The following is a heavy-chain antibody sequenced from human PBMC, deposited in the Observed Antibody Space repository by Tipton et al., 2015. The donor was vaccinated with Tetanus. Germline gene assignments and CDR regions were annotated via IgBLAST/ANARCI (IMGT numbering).Heavy chain of an antibody. CDR1: GYTFTNFW. V-gene: IGHV5-51*01. J-gene: IGHJ4*02. CDR3: SRLDYHILTGYFIDH. D-gene: IGHD3-9*01. Sequence: QLVQSGVEVKEPGESLKISCKGSGYTFTNFWIGWVRQMPGKGLEWMGIVYPPDSVATYSPAFQGQVTISADKSTSTPYLQWSSLKALGPALYHWSRLDYHILTGYFIDHWGPGTLVTVSS. CDR2: VYPPDSVA.